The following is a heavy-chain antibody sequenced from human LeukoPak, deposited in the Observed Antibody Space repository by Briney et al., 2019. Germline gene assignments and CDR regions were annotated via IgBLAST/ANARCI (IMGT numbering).Heavy chain of an antibody. CDR1: GGSFSGYY. CDR2: INHSGST. Sequence: PSETLSLTCAVYGGSFSGYYWSWIRQPPGKGLERIGEINHSGSTNYNPSLKSRVTISVDTSKNQFSLKLSSVTAADTAVYYCARRVGSGWYLYFDYWGQGTLVTVSS. D-gene: IGHD6-19*01. V-gene: IGHV4-34*01. J-gene: IGHJ4*02. CDR3: ARRVGSGWYLYFDY.